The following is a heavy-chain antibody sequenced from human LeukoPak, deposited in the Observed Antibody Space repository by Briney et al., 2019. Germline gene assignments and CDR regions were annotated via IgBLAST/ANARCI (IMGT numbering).Heavy chain of an antibody. V-gene: IGHV4-59*08. Sequence: SETLSPTCTVSGGSISSYYWSWIRQPPGKGLEWIGYIYYSGRTNYNPSLKSRVTISVDTSKNQFSLKLSSVPAADTAVYYCARHSWRDSSGYYYGPEYYFDYWGQGTLVTVSS. CDR2: IYYSGRT. CDR1: GGSISSYY. D-gene: IGHD3-22*01. CDR3: ARHSWRDSSGYYYGPEYYFDY. J-gene: IGHJ4*02.